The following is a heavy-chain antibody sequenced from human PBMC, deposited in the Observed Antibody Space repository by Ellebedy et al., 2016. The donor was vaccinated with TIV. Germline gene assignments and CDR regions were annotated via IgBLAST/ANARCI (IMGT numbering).Heavy chain of an antibody. Sequence: SETLSLXCAVSGGSISSSNWWSWVRQPPGKGLEWIGEIYHSGSTNYNPSLKSRVTISVDKSKNQFSLKLSSVTAADTAVYYCARGAALHSSGQGRLLYYWGQGTLVTVSS. CDR2: IYHSGST. CDR3: ARGAALHSSGQGRLLYY. J-gene: IGHJ4*02. D-gene: IGHD6-19*01. CDR1: GGSISSSNW. V-gene: IGHV4-4*02.